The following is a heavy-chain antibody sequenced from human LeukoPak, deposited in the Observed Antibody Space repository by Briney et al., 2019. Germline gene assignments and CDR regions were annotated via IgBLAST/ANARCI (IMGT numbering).Heavy chain of an antibody. Sequence: AGGSLRLSCAASGFTFSSYSMNWVRQAPGKGLEWVSYISSSSSTIYYADSVKGRFTISRDDAKNSLYLQMNSLRAEDTAVYYCARVDYYDSSGYYGFDYWGQGTLVTVSS. CDR1: GFTFSSYS. J-gene: IGHJ4*02. CDR2: ISSSSSTI. D-gene: IGHD3-22*01. CDR3: ARVDYYDSSGYYGFDY. V-gene: IGHV3-48*01.